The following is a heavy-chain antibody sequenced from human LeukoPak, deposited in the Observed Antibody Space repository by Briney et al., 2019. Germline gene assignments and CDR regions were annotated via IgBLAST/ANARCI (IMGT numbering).Heavy chain of an antibody. CDR2: ISSSSSYI. V-gene: IGHV3-21*04. D-gene: IGHD6-13*01. Sequence: GGSLRLSCAASGFTFSSYSMNWVRQAPGKGLEWVSSISSSSSYIYYADSVKGRFTISRDNAKNSLYLQMNSLRADDTAVYYCARDVSIIAAAGAYWGQGTLVTVSS. CDR3: ARDVSIIAAAGAY. J-gene: IGHJ4*02. CDR1: GFTFSSYS.